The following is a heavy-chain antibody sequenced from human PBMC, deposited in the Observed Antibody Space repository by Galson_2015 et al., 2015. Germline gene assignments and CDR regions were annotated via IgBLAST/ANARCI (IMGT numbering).Heavy chain of an antibody. V-gene: IGHV4-34*01. CDR2: INHSGST. CDR3: ARGHYSSGGFDY. J-gene: IGHJ4*02. CDR1: GGSFSGYY. Sequence: ETLSLTCAVYGGSFSGYYWSWIRQPPGKGLEWIGEINHSGSTNYNPSLKSRVTISVDTSKNQFSLKLSSVTAADTAVYYCARGHYSSGGFDYWGQGTLVTVSS. D-gene: IGHD6-19*01.